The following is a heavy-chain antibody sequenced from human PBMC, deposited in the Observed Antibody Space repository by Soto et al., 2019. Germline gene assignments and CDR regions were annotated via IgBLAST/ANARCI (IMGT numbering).Heavy chain of an antibody. CDR3: ARWSYLDY. CDR2: ISGSDGKT. Sequence: GGFLRLSCAASGFSFGSYALSWVRQAPGKGLEWASTISGSDGKTFYADSVKGRFSISRDTSQSTLYLQMNSLRADDTAMYYCARWSYLDYWGQGTRVTVSS. V-gene: IGHV3-23*01. J-gene: IGHJ4*02. CDR1: GFSFGSYA. D-gene: IGHD3-3*01.